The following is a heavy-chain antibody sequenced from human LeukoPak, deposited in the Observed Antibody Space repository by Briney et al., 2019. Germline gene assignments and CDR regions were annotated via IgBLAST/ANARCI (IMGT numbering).Heavy chain of an antibody. CDR1: GYTLTELS. J-gene: IGHJ4*02. D-gene: IGHD6-6*01. CDR3: ARYKYSSSSGYFDY. V-gene: IGHV1-24*01. Sequence: ASVKVSCKVSGYTLTELSMHWVRQAPGKGLEWMGGFDPEDGETIYAQKFQGRVTITTDESTSTAYMELSSLRSEDTAVYYCARYKYSSSSGYFDYWGQGTLVTVSS. CDR2: FDPEDGET.